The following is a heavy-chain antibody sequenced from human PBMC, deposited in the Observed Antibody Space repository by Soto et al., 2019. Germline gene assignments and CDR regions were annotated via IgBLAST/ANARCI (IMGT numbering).Heavy chain of an antibody. CDR3: VRETYRSFYFDY. V-gene: IGHV3-74*01. CDR2: INSDGSRT. J-gene: IGHJ4*02. Sequence: EVQLVESGGGLVQAGGSLRLSCAASGFTFTNYWTHWVRQAPGKGLVWVSRINSDGSRTSYADSVTGRFTISRDNAKNTLYLQMNSLRVEDTALYYCVRETYRSFYFDYWGQGTLVTVSS. D-gene: IGHD3-10*01. CDR1: GFTFTNYW.